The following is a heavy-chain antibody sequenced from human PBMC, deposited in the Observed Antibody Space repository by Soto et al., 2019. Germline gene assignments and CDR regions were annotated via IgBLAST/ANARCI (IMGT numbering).Heavy chain of an antibody. CDR3: AKHGSGSYRSWFDP. J-gene: IGHJ5*02. Sequence: SETLSLTCTVSGGSISSSSYYWGWIRQPPGKGLEWIGSIYYSGSTYYNPSLKSRVTISVDTSKNQFSLKLSSVTAADTAVYYCAKHGSGSYRSWFDPWGQGTLVTVSS. CDR1: GGSISSSSYY. D-gene: IGHD3-10*01. V-gene: IGHV4-39*01. CDR2: IYYSGST.